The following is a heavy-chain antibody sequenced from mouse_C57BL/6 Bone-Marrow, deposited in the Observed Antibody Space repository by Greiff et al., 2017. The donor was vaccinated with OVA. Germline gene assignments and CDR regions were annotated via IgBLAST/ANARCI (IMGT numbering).Heavy chain of an antibody. J-gene: IGHJ1*03. CDR3: ARYYDVWYFDV. CDR2: INPNNGGT. D-gene: IGHD2-4*01. V-gene: IGHV1-22*01. CDR1: GYTFTDYN. Sequence: EVQLQQSGPELVKPGASVKMSCKASGYTFTDYNMPWVKQSHGKSLEWIGYINPNNGGTSYNQKFKGKATLTVNKASRTAYMELRSLTSEDSAVYYCARYYDVWYFDVWGTGTTVTVSS.